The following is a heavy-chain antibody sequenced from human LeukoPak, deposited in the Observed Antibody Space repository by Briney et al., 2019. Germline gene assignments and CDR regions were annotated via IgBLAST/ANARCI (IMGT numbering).Heavy chain of an antibody. D-gene: IGHD6-13*01. J-gene: IGHJ4*02. CDR2: IYSGGNT. CDR3: ARRGSSTWYGGGFDY. V-gene: IGHV3-66*04. CDR1: GFTVSSNY. Sequence: GGSLRLSCAASGFTVSSNYMSWVRQAPGKGLEWVSVIYSGGNTYYADSVKDRFTISRDNSENTLYPQMNSLRAEDTAVYYCARRGSSTWYGGGFDYWGQGTLVTVSS.